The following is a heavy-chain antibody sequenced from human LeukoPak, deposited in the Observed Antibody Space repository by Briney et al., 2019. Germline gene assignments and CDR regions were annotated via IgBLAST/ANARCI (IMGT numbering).Heavy chain of an antibody. Sequence: GGSLRLSCAASGFTFSSYSMIWVRQAPGRGLEWVSSISSSSSYIFYADSVKGRFTISRDNAKNSLYLQMNSLRAEDTAVYYCAKGMTTVTTYLPYYYGMDVWGQGTTVTVSS. V-gene: IGHV3-21*04. D-gene: IGHD4-17*01. CDR2: ISSSSSYI. CDR3: AKGMTTVTTYLPYYYGMDV. CDR1: GFTFSSYS. J-gene: IGHJ6*02.